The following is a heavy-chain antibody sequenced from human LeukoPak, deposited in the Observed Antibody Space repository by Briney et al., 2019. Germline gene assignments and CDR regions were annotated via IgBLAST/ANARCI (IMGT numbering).Heavy chain of an antibody. CDR1: GFTFSSYG. V-gene: IGHV3-30*02. CDR3: AKVVQLPDAFDI. D-gene: IGHD2-2*01. Sequence: GGSLRLSCAASGFTFSSYGMHWVRQAPGKGLEWVVFIRYDGSNKYYADSVKGRFTISRDNSKNTLYLQMNSLRAEDTAVYYCAKVVQLPDAFDIWGQGTMVTVSS. J-gene: IGHJ3*02. CDR2: IRYDGSNK.